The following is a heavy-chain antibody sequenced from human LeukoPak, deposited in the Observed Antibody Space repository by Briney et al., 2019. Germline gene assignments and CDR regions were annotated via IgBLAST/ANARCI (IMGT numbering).Heavy chain of an antibody. CDR3: TQTVDTALVDFFDP. D-gene: IGHD5-18*01. CDR1: GFTFSGSA. V-gene: IGHV3-73*01. Sequence: GGSLRLSCAASGFTFSGSALHWVRQPPGKGLEWLGRIRSKPNIYATAYAASVRGRFTISRDDSKNTTYLQMSGLKTEDTAVYYRTQTVDTALVDFFDPWGQGTLVTVSS. CDR2: IRSKPNIYAT. J-gene: IGHJ5*02.